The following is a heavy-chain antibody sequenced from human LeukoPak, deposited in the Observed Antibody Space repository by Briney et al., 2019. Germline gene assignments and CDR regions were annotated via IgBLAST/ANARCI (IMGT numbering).Heavy chain of an antibody. V-gene: IGHV4-39*07. J-gene: IGHJ4*02. CDR3: ARDTPYSGSYS. Sequence: SETLSLTCTVSGGSISSYYWGWIRQPPGKGLEWIGSIYYSGSTYYNPSLKSRVTISVDTSKNQFSLKLSSVTAADTAVYYCARDTPYSGSYSWGQGTLVTVSS. CDR1: GGSISSYY. CDR2: IYYSGST. D-gene: IGHD1-26*01.